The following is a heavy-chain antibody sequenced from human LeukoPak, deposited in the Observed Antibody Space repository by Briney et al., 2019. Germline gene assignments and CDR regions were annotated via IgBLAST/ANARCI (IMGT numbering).Heavy chain of an antibody. CDR1: GYILTSYW. V-gene: IGHV5-51*01. CDR2: IYPGDSDT. CDR3: ARRGRGYDDAFDI. Sequence: GESLKISCKASGYILTSYWFGWVRQMPGKGLELMGIIYPGDSDTRYSPSFQGHVTISVDKSISTAYLQWSSLKASDTAMYYCARRGRGYDDAFDIWGQGTMVTVSS. D-gene: IGHD5-18*01. J-gene: IGHJ3*02.